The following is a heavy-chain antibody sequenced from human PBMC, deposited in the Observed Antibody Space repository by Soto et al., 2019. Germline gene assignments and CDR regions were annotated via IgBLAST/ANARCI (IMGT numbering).Heavy chain of an antibody. CDR1: GGSFSGYY. V-gene: IGHV4-34*01. CDR3: ARGRLSIAARPDFDY. J-gene: IGHJ4*02. CDR2: INHGGST. D-gene: IGHD6-6*01. Sequence: SETLSLTCAVYGGSFSGYYWSWIRQPPGKGLEWIGEINHGGSTNYNPSLKSRVTISVDTSKNQFSLKLSSVTAADTAVYYCARGRLSIAARPDFDYWGQGTLVTVSS.